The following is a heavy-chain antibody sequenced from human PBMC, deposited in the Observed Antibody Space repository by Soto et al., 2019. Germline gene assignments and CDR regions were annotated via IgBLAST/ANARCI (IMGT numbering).Heavy chain of an antibody. CDR2: IWYDGSNK. Sequence: QVQLVESGGGVVQPGRSLRLSCAASGFTFSSYGMHWVRQAPGKGLEWVAVIWYDGSNKYYADSVKGRFTISRDNSKNTPELQMNRLRAEEPAGVYRARQPNAMSFDPWGQGTLVTVSS. J-gene: IGHJ5*02. V-gene: IGHV3-33*01. CDR3: ARQPNAMSFDP. CDR1: GFTFSSYG.